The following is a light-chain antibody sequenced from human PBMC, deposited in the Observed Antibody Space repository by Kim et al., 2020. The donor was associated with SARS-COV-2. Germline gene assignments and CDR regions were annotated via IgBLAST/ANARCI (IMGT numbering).Light chain of an antibody. CDR1: VLAKKY. CDR2: KDT. J-gene: IGLJ3*02. V-gene: IGLV3-27*01. CDR3: YSAADNNRV. Sequence: SYELTQPSSVSVSPGQTARITCSGDVLAKKYARWFQQKPGQAPVLLIYKDTERPSGIPERFSGSSSGTTVTLTISGAQVGDEADYYCYSAADNNRVFGGGTQLTVL.